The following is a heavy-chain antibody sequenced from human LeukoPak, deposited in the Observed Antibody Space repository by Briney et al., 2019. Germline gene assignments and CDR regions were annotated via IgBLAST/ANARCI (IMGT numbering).Heavy chain of an antibody. CDR3: ASEQAERVTIFGVETDAFDI. D-gene: IGHD3-3*01. J-gene: IGHJ3*02. V-gene: IGHV1-46*01. Sequence: GASVKVSCKASGYTFTSYYMHWVRQAPGQGLEWMGIINPSGGSTSYAQKFQGRVTMTRDMSTSTVYMELSSLRSEDTAVYYCASEQAERVTIFGVETDAFDIWGQGTMVTVSS. CDR1: GYTFTSYY. CDR2: INPSGGST.